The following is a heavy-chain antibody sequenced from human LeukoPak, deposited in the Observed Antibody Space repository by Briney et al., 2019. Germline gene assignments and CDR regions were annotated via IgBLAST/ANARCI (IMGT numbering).Heavy chain of an antibody. J-gene: IGHJ4*02. CDR1: GFTFSIYA. D-gene: IGHD3-10*01. Sequence: PGGSLRLSCAASGFTFSIYAMSWVRQAPGKGLEWVSGISGSGIATGYADSVKGRLTISRDNSKNMLYLQMSSLRAEDTAVYYCAKVFRDRGVNIATSGAFDYWGQGTLVTVSS. V-gene: IGHV3-23*01. CDR3: AKVFRDRGVNIATSGAFDY. CDR2: ISGSGIAT.